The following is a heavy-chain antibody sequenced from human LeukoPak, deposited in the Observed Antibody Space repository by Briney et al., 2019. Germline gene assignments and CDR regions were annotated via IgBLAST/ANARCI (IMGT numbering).Heavy chain of an antibody. CDR2: IYYSGST. Sequence: SETLSLTCTVSGGSISSYYWSWIRQPPGKGLEWIGHIYYSGSTYYNPSLKSRGIISVETSKNQFSLKLSSVTAADTAVYYCARIILSWREFDCWGQGTLVTVSS. V-gene: IGHV4-59*06. J-gene: IGHJ4*02. D-gene: IGHD2-21*01. CDR3: ARIILSWREFDC. CDR1: GGSISSYY.